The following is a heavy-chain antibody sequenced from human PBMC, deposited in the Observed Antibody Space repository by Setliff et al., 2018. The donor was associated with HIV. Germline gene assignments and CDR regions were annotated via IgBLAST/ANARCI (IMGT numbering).Heavy chain of an antibody. Sequence: TSETLFLTCTVSGGSISSYYWSWIRQPPGKGLEWIGYIYYSGSTKYNPSLKSRVTISADTSKNQFSLKLSSVTAADTAVYYCARGPYCSGGSCYSSLDYWGQGTLVTVSS. J-gene: IGHJ4*02. V-gene: IGHV4-59*01. D-gene: IGHD2-15*01. CDR3: ARGPYCSGGSCYSSLDY. CDR1: GGSISSYY. CDR2: IYYSGST.